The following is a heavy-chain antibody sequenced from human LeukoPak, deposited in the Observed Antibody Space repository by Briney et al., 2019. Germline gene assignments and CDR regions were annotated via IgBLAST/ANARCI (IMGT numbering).Heavy chain of an antibody. J-gene: IGHJ4*02. Sequence: SETLSLTCAVYGGSFSGYYWSWIRQPPGKGLEWIGEINHSGSTNYNPSLKSRVTISVDTSRNQFSLKLSSVTAADTAVYYCARAHPRIMVRGVIITPFDYWGQGTLVTVSS. CDR1: GGSFSGYY. CDR2: INHSGST. CDR3: ARAHPRIMVRGVIITPFDY. D-gene: IGHD3-10*01. V-gene: IGHV4-34*01.